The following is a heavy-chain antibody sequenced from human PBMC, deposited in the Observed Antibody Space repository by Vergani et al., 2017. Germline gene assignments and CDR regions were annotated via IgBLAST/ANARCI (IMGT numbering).Heavy chain of an antibody. CDR2: INHSGST. J-gene: IGHJ6*03. Sequence: QVQLQESGPGLVKPSETLSLTCAVSGGSISSSNWWSWVRQPPGKGLEWIGEINHSGSTNYNPSLKSRVTISVDTSKNQFSLKLSSVTAADTAVYYCARXYLGPPRRGVYYYYYMDVWGKGTTVTVSS. CDR3: ARXYLGPPRRGVYYYYYMDV. V-gene: IGHV4-4*02. D-gene: IGHD2/OR15-2a*01. CDR1: GGSISSSNW.